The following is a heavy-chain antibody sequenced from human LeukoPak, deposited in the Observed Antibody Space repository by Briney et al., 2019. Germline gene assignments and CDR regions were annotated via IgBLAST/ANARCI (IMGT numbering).Heavy chain of an antibody. CDR2: ISADNGDT. D-gene: IGHD2-2*01. CDR3: ARDDGGEGYCSSSSCSVFDY. V-gene: IGHV1-18*01. Sequence: ASVKVSCKASGYTFTSYGISWVRQAPGQGLEWMGWISADNGDTNYAQMFQGRITMTTDTSTSTAYMDLRSLRSDDTAVYYCARDDGGEGYCSSSSCSVFDYWGQGTLVTVSS. CDR1: GYTFTSYG. J-gene: IGHJ4*02.